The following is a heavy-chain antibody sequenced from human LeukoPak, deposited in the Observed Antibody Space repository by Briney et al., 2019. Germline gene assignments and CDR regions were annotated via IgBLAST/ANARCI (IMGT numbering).Heavy chain of an antibody. Sequence: GGSLRLSCAASGFTLSSYAMSWVRQAPGKGLEWVSAISGSGGSTYYADSLKGRFTISRDNSKNTLYLQMNSLIAEDTALYSCAKVIVGPRVGNVVFDSWGQGTMVTVCS. V-gene: IGHV3-23*01. CDR1: GFTLSSYA. CDR3: AKVIVGPRVGNVVFDS. J-gene: IGHJ3*02. D-gene: IGHD1-26*01. CDR2: ISGSGGST.